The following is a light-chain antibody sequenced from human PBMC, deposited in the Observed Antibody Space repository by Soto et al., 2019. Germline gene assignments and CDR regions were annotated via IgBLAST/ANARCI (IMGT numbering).Light chain of an antibody. CDR3: SSYTSSSTRV. J-gene: IGLJ1*01. V-gene: IGLV2-14*01. CDR1: SSDVGGYNY. Sequence: QSALTQPASVSGSPGQSITISCTGTSSDVGGYNYVSWYQQHPGEAPKLMIYDVSNRPSGVSNRFSGSKSGNTASLTISGLQDEDEADYYCSSYTSSSTRVFGTGTKLTVL. CDR2: DVS.